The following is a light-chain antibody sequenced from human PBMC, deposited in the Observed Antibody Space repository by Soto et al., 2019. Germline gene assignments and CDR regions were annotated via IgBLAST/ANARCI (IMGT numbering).Light chain of an antibody. CDR3: CSYAGYGKVI. CDR2: EGN. V-gene: IGLV2-23*01. CDR1: SSDVGSYNL. J-gene: IGLJ2*01. Sequence: QSALTQPASVSGSPGQSITISCTGTSSDVGSYNLVSWYQQHPGKAPKLMIYEGNKRPSGVSNRFSGSRSGNTASLTISGLQAEDEADYYCCSYAGYGKVIFGGGTKLTVL.